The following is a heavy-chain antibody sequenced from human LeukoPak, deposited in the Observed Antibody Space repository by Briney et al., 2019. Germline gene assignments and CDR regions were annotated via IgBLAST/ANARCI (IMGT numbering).Heavy chain of an antibody. J-gene: IGHJ5*02. CDR1: GFTFSSYA. D-gene: IGHD3-22*01. V-gene: IGHV3-23*01. CDR2: ISGSGGST. Sequence: GGSLRLSCAASGFTFSSYAMSWVRQAPGKGLEWVSTISGSGGSTYSADSGKGRFTISRDNSKNTLYLQMNSLRAEDTAVYFCAKKVNYYDTSDPGGWFDPWGQGTLVTVSS. CDR3: AKKVNYYDTSDPGGWFDP.